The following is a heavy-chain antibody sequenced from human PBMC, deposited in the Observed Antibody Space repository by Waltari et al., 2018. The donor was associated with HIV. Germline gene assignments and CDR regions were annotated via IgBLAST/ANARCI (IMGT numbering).Heavy chain of an antibody. Sequence: QVQLVQSGAEVKKPGSSVKVSCKASGGTFSSYAISWVRQAPGQGLEWMGGIIPIFGTANYAQNFQGRVTITADESTSTAYMELSSLRSEDTAMYYCARFTCGGDCSDAFDIWGQGTMVTVSS. CDR2: IIPIFGTA. V-gene: IGHV1-69*01. D-gene: IGHD2-21*02. CDR1: GGTFSSYA. CDR3: ARFTCGGDCSDAFDI. J-gene: IGHJ3*02.